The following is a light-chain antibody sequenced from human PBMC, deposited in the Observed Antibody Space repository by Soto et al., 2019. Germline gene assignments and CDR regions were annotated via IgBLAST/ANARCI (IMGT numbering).Light chain of an antibody. V-gene: IGKV2-28*01. Sequence: DIVMTQFPLSLPVTPGEAASISCRSSQSLLHKNGNNYFNWYLHKPGQSPQLLIYMGSKRASGVTDRFSGSGSGTFFTLKISSVEAEDAGVYYCTQALKTHRKFGKGTKADI. CDR1: QSLLHKNGNNY. CDR2: MGS. J-gene: IGKJ1*01. CDR3: TQALKTHRK.